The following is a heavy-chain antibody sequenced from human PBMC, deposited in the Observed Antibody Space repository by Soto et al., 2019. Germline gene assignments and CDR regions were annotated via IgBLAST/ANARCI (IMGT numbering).Heavy chain of an antibody. V-gene: IGHV3-74*01. Sequence: EVQLVESGGGLVQPGGSLRLSCAASGFTFSTYWMHWVRQAPGKGLVWVSRINSDGSTTTYADSVKGRFTISRDNAKNTLYLQMNSLRAEDTAVYFCATVGTGSYNWLDPLGPGNPGHRLL. J-gene: IGHJ5*02. CDR2: INSDGSTT. CDR3: ATVGTGSYNWLDP. CDR1: GFTFSTYW. D-gene: IGHD1-26*01.